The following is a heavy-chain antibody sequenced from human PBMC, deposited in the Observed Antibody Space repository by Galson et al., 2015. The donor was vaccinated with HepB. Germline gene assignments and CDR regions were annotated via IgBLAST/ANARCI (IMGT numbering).Heavy chain of an antibody. Sequence: CLIPSCAGSGFTVGCSAIRWVGQAPGTGVVWVAAPRESIIHTFYAAFVRGRFTASRDGSKNTVYLHMSSLRAEDTAVYYCAKASPYGTTWHGANDYWGQGTLVTVSS. CDR2: PRESIIHT. CDR3: AKASPYGTTWHGANDY. CDR1: GFTVGCSA. D-gene: IGHD1-14*01. J-gene: IGHJ4*02. V-gene: IGHV3-23*01.